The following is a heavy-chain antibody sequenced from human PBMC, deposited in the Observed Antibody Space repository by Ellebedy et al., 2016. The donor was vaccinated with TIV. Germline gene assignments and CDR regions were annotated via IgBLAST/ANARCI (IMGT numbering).Heavy chain of an antibody. Sequence: ASVKVSCKASGYTFTGYHMHWVRQAPGHGLEWMGGIIPIFGTANYAQKFQGRVTITADESTSTAYLELSSLRSDDTAVYYCARDLRSGYYGGVFDYWGQGTLVTVSS. CDR2: IIPIFGTA. CDR1: GYTFTGYH. CDR3: ARDLRSGYYGGVFDY. V-gene: IGHV1-69*13. J-gene: IGHJ4*02. D-gene: IGHD3-22*01.